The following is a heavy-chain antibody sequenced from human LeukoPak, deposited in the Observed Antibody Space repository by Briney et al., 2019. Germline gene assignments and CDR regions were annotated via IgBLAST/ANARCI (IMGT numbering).Heavy chain of an antibody. J-gene: IGHJ6*02. Sequence: ASVKVSCKASGYTFTSYDINWVRQAPGQGLEWMGRIIPILGIANYAQKFQGRVTITADKSTSTAYMELSSLRSEDTAVYYCATTLYCSSTSCHHYGMDVWGQGTTVTVSS. CDR1: GYTFTSYD. D-gene: IGHD2-2*01. V-gene: IGHV1-69*04. CDR2: IIPILGIA. CDR3: ATTLYCSSTSCHHYGMDV.